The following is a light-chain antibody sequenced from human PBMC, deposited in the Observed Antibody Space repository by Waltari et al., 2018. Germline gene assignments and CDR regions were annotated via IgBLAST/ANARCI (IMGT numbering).Light chain of an antibody. CDR3: QQYGTSPYT. CDR1: QSLGRSD. Sequence: EIVLTQSPGTLSLSPGERATLSCRASQSLGRSDLAWYQQKPGQAPRLPIYDASSRATGIPDRFSGSGSGADFTLTISSLEPADFAVYYCQQYGTSPYTCGQGTKLETK. CDR2: DAS. V-gene: IGKV3-20*01. J-gene: IGKJ2*01.